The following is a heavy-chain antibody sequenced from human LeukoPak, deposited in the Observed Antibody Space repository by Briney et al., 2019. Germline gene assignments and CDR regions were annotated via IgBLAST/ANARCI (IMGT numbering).Heavy chain of an antibody. V-gene: IGHV3-23*01. D-gene: IGHD6-13*01. CDR3: AKDSRRLAAAGINAFDI. CDR1: GFTFSSYA. Sequence: GGSLRLSCAASGFTFSSYAMSWVRQAPGKGLEWVSAIRGSGGSTYYADSVKGRFTISRDNSKNTLYLQMNSLRAEDTAVYYCAKDSRRLAAAGINAFDIWGQGTMVTVSS. J-gene: IGHJ3*02. CDR2: IRGSGGST.